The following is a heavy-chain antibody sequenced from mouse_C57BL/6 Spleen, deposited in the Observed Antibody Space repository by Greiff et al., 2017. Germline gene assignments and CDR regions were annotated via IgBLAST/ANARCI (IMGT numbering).Heavy chain of an antibody. Sequence: QVQLQQPGAELVKPGASVKMSCKASGYTFTSYWITWVKQRPGQGLEWIGDIYPGSGSTNYNEKFKSKATLTVDTSSSTAYMQLSSLTSEDSAVYYCAREGNYYGSSEDYCDYWGQGTTLTGSS. CDR2: IYPGSGST. D-gene: IGHD1-1*01. CDR1: GYTFTSYW. V-gene: IGHV1-55*01. CDR3: AREGNYYGSSEDYCDY. J-gene: IGHJ2*01.